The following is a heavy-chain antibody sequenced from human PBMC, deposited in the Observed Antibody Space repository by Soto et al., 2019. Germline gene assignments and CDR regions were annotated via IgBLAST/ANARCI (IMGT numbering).Heavy chain of an antibody. CDR1: GFTFSTYG. D-gene: IGHD3-16*01. Sequence: PGXSLRLSCAASGFTFSTYGIHWVVQAPGKGLEWVAVISYDGSNKYYADSVKGRFTISRDNSKNTLYLQMNSLRAEDTAVYYCEGAFGGGTGYYDYWGQGTLVTVSS. CDR3: EGAFGGGTGYYDY. V-gene: IGHV3-30*03. J-gene: IGHJ4*02. CDR2: ISYDGSNK.